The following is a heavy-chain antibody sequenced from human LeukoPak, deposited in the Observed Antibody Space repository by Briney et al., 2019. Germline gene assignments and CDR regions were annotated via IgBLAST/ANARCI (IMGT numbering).Heavy chain of an antibody. J-gene: IGHJ6*02. V-gene: IGHV3-33*01. CDR1: GFIFSHHG. D-gene: IGHD3-3*01. CDR3: ARDDPRYRGDYYTGMDV. CDR2: IWYDESNR. Sequence: PGGSLRLSCEASGFIFSHHGMHWVRQAPGKGLEWVAVIWYDESNRYSADSVKGRFTISRDNSQNTSYLQMNRLGAEDTGVYYCARDDPRYRGDYYTGMDVWGQGTTVTVSS.